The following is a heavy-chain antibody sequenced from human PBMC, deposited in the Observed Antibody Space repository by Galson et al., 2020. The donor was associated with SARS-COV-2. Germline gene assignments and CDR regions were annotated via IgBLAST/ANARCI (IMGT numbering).Heavy chain of an antibody. J-gene: IGHJ3*02. D-gene: IGHD6-19*01. CDR1: GFTFFSYA. V-gene: IGHV3-30*04. CDR2: ILSDGSET. CDR3: ARSGPSLAGTMGAFDI. Sequence: RGSLRLSCAASGFTFFSYAINWVRQAPGKGLEWAAVILSDGSETYYGDSVKGRFTISRDNSRNTLYLQMDSLRPEDTAVYYCARSGPSLAGTMGAFDIWGQGTMVTVSS.